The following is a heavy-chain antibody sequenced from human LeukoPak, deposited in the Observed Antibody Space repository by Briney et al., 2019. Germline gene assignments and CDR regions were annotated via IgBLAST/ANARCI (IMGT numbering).Heavy chain of an antibody. J-gene: IGHJ4*02. CDR3: AREDGYCSGGSCYLDPSFLDY. Sequence: GGSLRLSCAASGFTFSSYAMHWVRQAPGKGLEWVAVISYDGSNKYYADSVKGRFTISRDNSKNTLYLQMNSLRAEDTAVYYCAREDGYCSGGSCYLDPSFLDYWGQGTLVTVSS. V-gene: IGHV3-30-3*01. CDR1: GFTFSSYA. D-gene: IGHD2-15*01. CDR2: ISYDGSNK.